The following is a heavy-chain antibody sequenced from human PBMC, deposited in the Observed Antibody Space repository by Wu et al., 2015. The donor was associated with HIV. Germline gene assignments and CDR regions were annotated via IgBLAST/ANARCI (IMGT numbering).Heavy chain of an antibody. CDR2: MNPDNGNT. J-gene: IGHJ4*02. CDR1: GYIFSNYD. Sequence: QVQLVQSGAEVKKPGASVRVSCQASGYIFSNYDINWVRQAPGQGLEWMGWMNPDNGNTAFAQKFQGRVTMTRNTSISTAYMGLRSLRFDDAAVYYCARGLTGPMMTGALRYWGQGTLVAVSP. V-gene: IGHV1-8*01. CDR3: ARGLTGPMMTGALRY. D-gene: IGHD3-9*01.